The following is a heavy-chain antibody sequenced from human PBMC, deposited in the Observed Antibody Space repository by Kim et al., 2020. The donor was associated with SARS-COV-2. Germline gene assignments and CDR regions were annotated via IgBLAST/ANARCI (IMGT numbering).Heavy chain of an antibody. CDR2: IYYSGST. J-gene: IGHJ4*02. CDR3: ARWSTYRATRFDY. CDR1: GGSISSSSYF. D-gene: IGHD3-16*01. Sequence: SETLSLTCTVSGGSISSSSYFWGWIRQPPGKGLEWIGNIYYSGSTYYNPSLKSRVTISVDTSKNQFSLKLSSVTAADTAVYYCARWSTYRATRFDYWGQGTLVTVSA. V-gene: IGHV4-39*01.